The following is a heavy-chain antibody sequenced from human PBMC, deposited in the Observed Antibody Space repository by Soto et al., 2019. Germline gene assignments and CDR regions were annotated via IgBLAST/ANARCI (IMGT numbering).Heavy chain of an antibody. J-gene: IGHJ4*02. CDR2: INANNGNT. Sequence: QVQLVQSGAEVKKPGASVKVSGRVSGYTFTNYGISWGRQAPGKGLAWLGWINANNGNTKFAQKLQGRVTMTTDTSTSTAYMELRRLRSDDTAVYYCARDQAMAQFDYWGQGTLVTVSS. CDR3: ARDQAMAQFDY. D-gene: IGHD5-18*01. CDR1: GYTFTNYG. V-gene: IGHV1-18*01.